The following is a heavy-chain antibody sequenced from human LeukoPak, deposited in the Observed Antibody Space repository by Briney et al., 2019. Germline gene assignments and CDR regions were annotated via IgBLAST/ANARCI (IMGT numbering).Heavy chain of an antibody. CDR1: GFTFSNYA. J-gene: IGHJ4*02. CDR3: ATQRSGWHYFDY. D-gene: IGHD6-19*01. CDR2: ISSSGSST. Sequence: GGFLRLPCAASGFTFSNYAMSWVRQAPGKGLEWVSSISSSGSSTYYADSVKGRFTIPRDNSKNTLFLQMNSLRAEDTAVYYCATQRSGWHYFDYWGQGTLVTVSS. V-gene: IGHV3-23*01.